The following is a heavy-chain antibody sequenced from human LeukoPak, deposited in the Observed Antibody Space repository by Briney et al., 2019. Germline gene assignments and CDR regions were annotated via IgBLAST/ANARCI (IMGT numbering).Heavy chain of an antibody. J-gene: IGHJ6*02. CDR3: AKGLGPYYYIMDV. CDR2: ISGSGDNT. D-gene: IGHD3-10*01. V-gene: IGHV3-23*01. CDR1: GFTFSSYA. Sequence: GGSLRLSCAASGFTFSSYAMSWVRQAPGKGLEWVSGISGSGDNTYYADSVKGRFTISRDNSKSTLFLQMSSLRAEDTAVYYCAKGLGPYYYIMDVWGQGTTVTVSS.